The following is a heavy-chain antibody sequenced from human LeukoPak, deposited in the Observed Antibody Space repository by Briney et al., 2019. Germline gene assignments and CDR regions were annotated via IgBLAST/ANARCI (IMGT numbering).Heavy chain of an antibody. D-gene: IGHD3/OR15-3a*01. J-gene: IGHJ4*02. V-gene: IGHV4-59*01. CDR1: GGSISSYY. CDR3: ARDRGLIDY. CDR2: IYYSGST. Sequence: NASETLSLTCTVSGGSISSYYWSWIRQPPGKGLEWIGYIYYSGSTNYNPSLKSRVTISVDTSKNQFSLKLSSVTAADTAVYYCARDRGLIDYWGQGTLVTVSS.